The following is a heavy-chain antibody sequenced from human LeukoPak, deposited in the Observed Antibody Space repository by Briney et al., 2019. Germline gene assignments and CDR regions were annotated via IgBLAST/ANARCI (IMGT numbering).Heavy chain of an antibody. D-gene: IGHD3-22*01. CDR1: GFTFSSYA. CDR3: AKDSYDSSGSRYDY. Sequence: GGSLRLSCSASGFTFSSYAMSWVRQAPGVGLEWVSAIDGGGGRTWYADSVKGRFTISRDDSKNMLYMQMSSLRAEDTAVYYCAKDSYDSSGSRYDYWGQGTLVTVS. J-gene: IGHJ4*02. CDR2: IDGGGGRT. V-gene: IGHV3-23*01.